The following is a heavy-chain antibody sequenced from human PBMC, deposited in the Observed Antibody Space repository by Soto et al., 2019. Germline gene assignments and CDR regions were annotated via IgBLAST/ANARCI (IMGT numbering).Heavy chain of an antibody. D-gene: IGHD6-13*01. V-gene: IGHV4-4*07. CDR3: AREAAETVGYVYWCDA. CDR1: GDSFSGYY. CDR2: VYTNGAT. Sequence: PSETLSLTCTVSGDSFSGYYWSWIRQPAGKGLEWIGRVYTNGATNYNPSLTSRVTVSVDTSRNQFSLKLRFVTAADTAVYYCAREAAETVGYVYWCDAWGQGTLVTVSS. J-gene: IGHJ5*02.